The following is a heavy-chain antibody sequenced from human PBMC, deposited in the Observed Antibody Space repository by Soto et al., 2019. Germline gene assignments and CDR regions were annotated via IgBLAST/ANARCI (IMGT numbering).Heavy chain of an antibody. CDR3: ARDRSEAAADYYYYYMDV. CDR2: ISAYNGNT. J-gene: IGHJ6*03. V-gene: IGHV1-18*01. CDR1: GYTFTSYG. D-gene: IGHD6-13*01. Sequence: ASVKVSCKASGYTFTSYGISWVRQAPGQGLEWMGWISAYNGNTNYAQKLQGRVTMTTDTSTSTAYMELRSLRSDDTAVYHCARDRSEAAADYYYYYMDVWGKGTTVTVSS.